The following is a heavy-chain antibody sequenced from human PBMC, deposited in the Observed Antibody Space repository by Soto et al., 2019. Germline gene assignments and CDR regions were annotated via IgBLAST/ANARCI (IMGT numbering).Heavy chain of an antibody. D-gene: IGHD1-26*01. CDR1: GFTFSSYA. Sequence: VQLVESGGGLVKPGGSLRLSCAASGFTFSSYAISWVRQAPGQGLEWMGGIIPIFGTANYAQKFQGRVTITADKSTSTAYMELSSLRSEDTAVYYCASGDIPWVGAIVIDYWGQGTLVTVSS. J-gene: IGHJ4*02. CDR2: IIPIFGTA. CDR3: ASGDIPWVGAIVIDY. V-gene: IGHV1-69*06.